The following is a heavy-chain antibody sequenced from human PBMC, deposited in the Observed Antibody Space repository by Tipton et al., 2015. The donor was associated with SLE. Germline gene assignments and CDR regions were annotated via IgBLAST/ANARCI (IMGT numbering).Heavy chain of an antibody. CDR3: GGGDGGRYFDC. J-gene: IGHJ4*02. D-gene: IGHD5-24*01. CDR2: IYPGDSDT. V-gene: IGHV5-51*03. CDR1: GNSLSTYW. Sequence: VQLVQSGAEVKKPGESLKISCKGSGNSLSTYWIGWVRQMPGKGLEWMGIIYPGDSDTRYSPSFEGQVTISADMSIRTAYLQWSSLKASDTAMYYCGGGDGGRYFDCWGQGTLVTVSS.